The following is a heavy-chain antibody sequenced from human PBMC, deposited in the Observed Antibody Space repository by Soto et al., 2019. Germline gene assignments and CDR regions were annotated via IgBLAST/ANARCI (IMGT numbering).Heavy chain of an antibody. V-gene: IGHV4-39*01. CDR3: ARQYSSSCGDFDY. CDR2: IYYSGST. D-gene: IGHD6-13*01. J-gene: IGHJ4*02. Sequence: SETLSLTCTVSGGSISSSSYYWGWIRQPPGKGLEWIGSIYYSGSTYYNPSLKSRVTISVDTSKNQFSLKLSSVTAADTAVYYCARQYSSSCGDFDYWGQGTLVTVSS. CDR1: GGSISSSSYY.